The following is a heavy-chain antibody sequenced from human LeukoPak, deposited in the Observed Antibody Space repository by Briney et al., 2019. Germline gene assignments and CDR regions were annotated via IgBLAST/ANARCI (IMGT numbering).Heavy chain of an antibody. D-gene: IGHD3-10*01. CDR1: GGSISSSSYS. J-gene: IGHJ4*02. CDR2: LYYSGST. V-gene: IGHV4-39*07. CDR3: ARDPASIRHGSGSYYSDY. Sequence: PSETLSLTCTVSGGSISSSSYSWGWIRQPPGKGLEWIGNLYYSGSTYYNPSLKSRVTISVDTSKNQFSLKLSSVTAADTAVYYCARDPASIRHGSGSYYSDYWGQGTLVTVSS.